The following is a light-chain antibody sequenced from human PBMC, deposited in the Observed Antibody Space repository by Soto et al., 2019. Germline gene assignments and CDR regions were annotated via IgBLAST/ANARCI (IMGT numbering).Light chain of an antibody. Sequence: EILLTQSPGTLSLSPGERATLSCRASQSVRINSVAWYQQKPGQSPRLLIYGASSTAFGISDRVSGSASGAVFTLTIIRLEPEDSAVYYCHQYGNTPYPFGQGTRLEIK. J-gene: IGKJ2*01. CDR3: HQYGNTPYP. CDR1: QSVRINS. CDR2: GAS. V-gene: IGKV3-20*01.